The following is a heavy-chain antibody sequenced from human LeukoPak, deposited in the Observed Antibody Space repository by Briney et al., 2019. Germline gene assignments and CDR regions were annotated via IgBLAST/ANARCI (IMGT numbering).Heavy chain of an antibody. V-gene: IGHV3-23*01. D-gene: IGHD5-12*01. Sequence: GGSLRLSCAASGFSFSNFAMSWGRQAPGKGLEWVSLIIGSSGDTFYADSVKGRFTISRDNSKNRLYLQMNSLRAEDTALYYCAKGAYDYIEMGYFDSWGQGTLVTVSS. CDR3: AKGAYDYIEMGYFDS. CDR1: GFSFSNFA. J-gene: IGHJ4*02. CDR2: IIGSSGDT.